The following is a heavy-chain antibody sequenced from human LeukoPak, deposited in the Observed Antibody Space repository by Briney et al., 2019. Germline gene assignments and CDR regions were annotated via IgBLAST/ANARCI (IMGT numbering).Heavy chain of an antibody. Sequence: PGGSLRLSCVASGFTFTTYSMNWVRLAPGKGLEWVSSISTTGDFMHYADSVKGRFTMSRDNAKNSLYLQMNSLRAEDTAIYYCAGRDCTNGLCQFDYWGQGTLVTVSS. D-gene: IGHD2-8*01. CDR2: ISTTGDFM. CDR3: AGRDCTNGLCQFDY. V-gene: IGHV3-21*01. J-gene: IGHJ4*02. CDR1: GFTFTTYS.